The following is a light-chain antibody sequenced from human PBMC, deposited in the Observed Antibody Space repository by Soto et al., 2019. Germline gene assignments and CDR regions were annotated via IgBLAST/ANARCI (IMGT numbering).Light chain of an antibody. J-gene: IGKJ1*01. CDR2: AAS. V-gene: IGKV1-39*01. CDR1: QSISIY. Sequence: DLQMTQSPSSLSASVGDRVTIICRASQSISIYLNWYLLKPGKAPKLLIYAASSLQSGVPSRFSGSGSGTDFTLTISSLQPEDFATYYCQQSYSTPRTFGQGTKVEVK. CDR3: QQSYSTPRT.